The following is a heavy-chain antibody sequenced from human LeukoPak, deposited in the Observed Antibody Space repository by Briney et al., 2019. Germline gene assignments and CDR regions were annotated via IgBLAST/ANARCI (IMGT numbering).Heavy chain of an antibody. D-gene: IGHD3-3*01. CDR3: AKGHYDFWSGHFDF. CDR1: GFTFSSYG. J-gene: IGHJ4*02. Sequence: PGRSLRLSCAASGFTFSSYGMYWVRQAPGKGLEWLAVISSDGSNKYYADSVKGRFTISRDNSKNTLDLQMNGLRTEDTAVYYCAKGHYDFWSGHFDFWGQGTLVTVSS. V-gene: IGHV3-30*18. CDR2: ISSDGSNK.